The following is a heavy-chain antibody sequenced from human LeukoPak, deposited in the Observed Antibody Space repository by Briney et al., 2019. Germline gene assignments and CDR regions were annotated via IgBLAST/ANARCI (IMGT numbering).Heavy chain of an antibody. V-gene: IGHV3-21*01. CDR3: AREAPPLNDAFDI. Sequence: GGSLRLSCAASGFTFSSYAMSWVRQAPGKGLEWVSSISSSSTYIYYADSVKGRFTVSRDNAKNSLYLQMNSLRAEDTAVYYCAREAPPLNDAFDIWGQGTMVTVSS. J-gene: IGHJ3*02. CDR2: ISSSSTYI. CDR1: GFTFSSYA.